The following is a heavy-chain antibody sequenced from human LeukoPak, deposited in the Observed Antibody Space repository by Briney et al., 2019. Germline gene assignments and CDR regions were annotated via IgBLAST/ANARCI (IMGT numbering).Heavy chain of an antibody. CDR3: AKDQPAAPVYWFDP. J-gene: IGHJ5*02. Sequence: GGSLRLSCAASGFTFTSYVINWVRQAPGKGLEWVSGISGSGSTTYFADSVRGRFTISRDNSKNTLYLQMNSLRAEDTAVYYCAKDQPAAPVYWFDPWGQGTLVTVSS. CDR1: GFTFTSYV. V-gene: IGHV3-23*01. D-gene: IGHD2-2*01. CDR2: ISGSGSTT.